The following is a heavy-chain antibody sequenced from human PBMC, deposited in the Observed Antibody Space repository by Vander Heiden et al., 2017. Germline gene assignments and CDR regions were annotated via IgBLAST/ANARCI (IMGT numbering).Heavy chain of an antibody. CDR2: INPNTGGT. CDR1: GYTFTAFY. D-gene: IGHD6-6*01. CDR3: AGYLEGFETSIDF. J-gene: IGHJ4*02. Sequence: QVQLVQSGAEVKKPGASVKVSCQASGYTFTAFYIHWVRQAPGQGLEWMGWINPNTGGTNYGLKFQGRVTLTRDTSTSTVYMEPSTLTSDDTAIYDGAGYLEGFETSIDFWVQGALVT. V-gene: IGHV1-2*02.